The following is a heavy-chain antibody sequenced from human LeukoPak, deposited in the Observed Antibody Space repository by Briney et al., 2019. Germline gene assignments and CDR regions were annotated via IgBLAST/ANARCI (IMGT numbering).Heavy chain of an antibody. CDR1: GFTFSSYG. V-gene: IGHV3-30*03. J-gene: IGHJ4*02. CDR2: ISYDGSNK. D-gene: IGHD5-18*01. CDR3: AREAARRGY. Sequence: GRSLRLSCAASGFTFSSYGMHWVRQAPGKGLEWVAVISYDGSNKYYADSVKGRFTISRDNAKNSLYLQMNSLRAEDTAVYYCAREAARRGYWGQGTLVTVSS.